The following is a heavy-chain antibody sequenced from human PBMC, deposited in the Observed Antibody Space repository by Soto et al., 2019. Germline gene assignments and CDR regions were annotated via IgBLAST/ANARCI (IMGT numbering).Heavy chain of an antibody. D-gene: IGHD2-15*01. Sequence: SETLSLTCAVSGYSISSGYYWGWIRQPPGKGLEWIGSIYHSGSTYYNPSLKSRVTISVDTSKNQFSLKLSSVTAADAAVYYCARAAGGGYCSGGSCYSRAFDIWGQGTMVTVSS. J-gene: IGHJ3*02. CDR2: IYHSGST. CDR3: ARAAGGGYCSGGSCYSRAFDI. V-gene: IGHV4-38-2*01. CDR1: GYSISSGYY.